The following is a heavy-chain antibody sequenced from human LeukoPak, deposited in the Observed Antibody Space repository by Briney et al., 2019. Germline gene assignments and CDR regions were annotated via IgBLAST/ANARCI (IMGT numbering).Heavy chain of an antibody. D-gene: IGHD3-10*01. Sequence: GESLKISCKDSGYTFGTYWVGWVRQMPGKGLEYMGIIFPGNSEGRYGPAFQGQVTMSADRSISTAYLQWSSLKASDTAMYYCARHTGRPQAGWFDPWGQGTLVTVSS. CDR2: IFPGNSEG. CDR1: GYTFGTYW. CDR3: ARHTGRPQAGWFDP. J-gene: IGHJ5*02. V-gene: IGHV5-51*01.